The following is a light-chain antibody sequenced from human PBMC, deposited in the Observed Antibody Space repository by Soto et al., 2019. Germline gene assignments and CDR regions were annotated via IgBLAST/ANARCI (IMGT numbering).Light chain of an antibody. J-gene: IGKJ4*01. CDR3: QQSGISPPMLT. CDR1: QSVSSSY. Sequence: EIVLTQSPGTLSLSPGERATLSCRASQSVSSSYLSWYQQKPGQAPRLLIYGASSRATGIPDRFSGSGSGTDFTRNISRRESEDVEVYYSQQSGISPPMLTFGGGTKVEIK. V-gene: IGKV3-20*01. CDR2: GAS.